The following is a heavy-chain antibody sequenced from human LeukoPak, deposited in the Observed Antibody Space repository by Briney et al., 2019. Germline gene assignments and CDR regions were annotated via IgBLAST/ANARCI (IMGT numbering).Heavy chain of an antibody. J-gene: IGHJ3*02. Sequence: GGSLRLSCAASGFSFSSYAMSWVRQAPGKGLEWVSAISGSGGSTYYADSVKGRFTISRDNSKNTLYLQMNSLRAEDTAVYYCAKDPPVLRFLEWLSTSDAFDIWGQGTMVTVSS. CDR1: GFSFSSYA. CDR3: AKDPPVLRFLEWLSTSDAFDI. CDR2: ISGSGGST. D-gene: IGHD3-3*01. V-gene: IGHV3-23*01.